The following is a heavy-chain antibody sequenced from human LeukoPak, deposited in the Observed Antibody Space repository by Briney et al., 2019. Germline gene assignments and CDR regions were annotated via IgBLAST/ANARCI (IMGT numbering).Heavy chain of an antibody. J-gene: IGHJ4*02. CDR3: ARDGDYADYPDY. CDR2: ISSSGSTI. D-gene: IGHD4-17*01. CDR1: GFTFSSYE. V-gene: IGHV3-48*03. Sequence: GGSLRLSCAASGFTFSSYEMNRVRQAPGKGLEWVSYISSSGSTIYYADSVKGRFTISRDNAKNSLYLQMNSLRAEDTAVYYCARDGDYADYPDYWGQGTLVTVSS.